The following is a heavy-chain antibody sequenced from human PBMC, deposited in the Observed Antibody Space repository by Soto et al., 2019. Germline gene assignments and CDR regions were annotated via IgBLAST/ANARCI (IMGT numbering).Heavy chain of an antibody. J-gene: IGHJ4*02. D-gene: IGHD4-17*01. Sequence: EVQLVESGGGLVQPGGSLRLSCAASGFTFSSYWMSWVRQAPGKGLEWVANIKQDGSEKYYVDSVKGRFTISRDNAKNSLCVQVNSRRAEDTAVYCGAGDDYGDYVSSYWGQGSLVMVAS. CDR2: IKQDGSEK. CDR3: AGDDYGDYVSSY. CDR1: GFTFSSYW. V-gene: IGHV3-7*01.